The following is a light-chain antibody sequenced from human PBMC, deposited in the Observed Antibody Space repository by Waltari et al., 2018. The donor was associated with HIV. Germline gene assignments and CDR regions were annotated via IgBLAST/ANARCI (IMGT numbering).Light chain of an antibody. V-gene: IGLV1-47*01. CDR3: STWDNSLSHWV. Sequence: QSVVTQPPSASGTPGQNISISCSGDISNLGGNCVYWYQQRPGTAPRLPLYRNDQRPSGVPDRFSGSKSATSASLAISGLRSEDEADYHCSTWDNSLSHWVFGGGTKVTVL. CDR2: RND. J-gene: IGLJ3*02. CDR1: ISNLGGNC.